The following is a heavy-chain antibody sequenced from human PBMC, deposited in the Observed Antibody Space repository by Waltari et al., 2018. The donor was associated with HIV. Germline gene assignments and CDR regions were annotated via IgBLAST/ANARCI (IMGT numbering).Heavy chain of an antibody. V-gene: IGHV3-23*01. J-gene: IGHJ4*02. CDR2: ISGSGGST. D-gene: IGHD2-2*01. Sequence: EVQLLESGGGLVQPGGSLRLSCAASGFTFSSYAMSWVRTAPGKGLEWVSAISGSGGSTYYADSVKGRFTISRDNSKNTLYLQMNSLRAEDTAVYYCAKSGVGDIVVVPAATAYFDYWGQGTLVTVSS. CDR3: AKSGVGDIVVVPAATAYFDY. CDR1: GFTFSSYA.